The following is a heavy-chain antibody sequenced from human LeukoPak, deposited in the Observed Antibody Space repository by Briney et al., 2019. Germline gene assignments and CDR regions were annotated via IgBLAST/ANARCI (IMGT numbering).Heavy chain of an antibody. CDR1: GFTFSSYE. Sequence: PGGSLGLSCAASGFTFSSYEMNWVRQAPGKGLEWISYISSSGSTIHYADSVKGRFTISRDNAKNSLYLQMNSLRAEDTAVYYCARGGFDWLLFNYYYYMDVWGKGTTVTISS. V-gene: IGHV3-48*03. CDR3: ARGGFDWLLFNYYYYMDV. CDR2: ISSSGSTI. J-gene: IGHJ6*03. D-gene: IGHD3-9*01.